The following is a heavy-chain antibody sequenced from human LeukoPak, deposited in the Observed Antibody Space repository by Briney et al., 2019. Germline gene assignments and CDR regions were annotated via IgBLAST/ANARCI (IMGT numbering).Heavy chain of an antibody. CDR2: IRRSSETI. CDR1: GFTFSSYS. J-gene: IGHJ4*02. CDR3: VRDPDALDY. Sequence: PGGSLRLSCAASGFTFSSYSMNWVRQAPGKGLEWVAYIRRSSETIYYADSVKGRFTISRDNAKNSLYLQMNSLRDEDTAVYYCVRDPDALDYWGQGTLVTVSS. V-gene: IGHV3-48*02.